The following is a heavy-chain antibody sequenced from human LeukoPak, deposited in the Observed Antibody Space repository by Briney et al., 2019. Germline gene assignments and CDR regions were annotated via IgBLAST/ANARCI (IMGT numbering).Heavy chain of an antibody. CDR3: ARQELGDGYTYPMLDY. J-gene: IGHJ4*02. CDR2: IYTSGST. D-gene: IGHD5-24*01. CDR1: GGSISSGSYY. V-gene: IGHV4-61*02. Sequence: SQTLSLTCTVSGGSISSGSYYWSWIRQPAGKGLEWIGRIYTSGSTNYNPSLKSRVTISVDTSKNQFSLKLSSVTAADTAVYYCARQELGDGYTYPMLDYWGQGTLVTVSS.